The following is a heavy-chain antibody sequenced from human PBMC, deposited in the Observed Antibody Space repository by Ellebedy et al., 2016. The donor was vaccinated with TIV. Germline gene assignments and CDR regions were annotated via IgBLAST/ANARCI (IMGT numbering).Heavy chain of an antibody. CDR3: ARGHGVPKH. CDR1: GGSISSYY. D-gene: IGHD3-3*01. CDR2: INHSGST. Sequence: MPSETLSLTCTVSGGSISSYYWSWIRQPPGKGLEWIGEINHSGSTNYNPSLKSRVTISVDTSKNQFSLKLSSVTAADTAVYYCARGHGVPKHWGQGTLVTVSS. V-gene: IGHV4-34*01. J-gene: IGHJ1*01.